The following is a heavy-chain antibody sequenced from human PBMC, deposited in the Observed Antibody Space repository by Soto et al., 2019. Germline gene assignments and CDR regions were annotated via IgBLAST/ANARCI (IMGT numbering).Heavy chain of an antibody. V-gene: IGHV4-30-4*01. CDR2: IFSSGTT. CDR1: GDSISSADYY. Sequence: SETLSLTCTVSGDSISSADYYWSWIRQTPGKGLEWIGHIFSSGTTYYNPSLKSRLTISVDTSKNHFSLRLTSVTAADTAVYYCARDLWVEPELYYYGMDVWGQGTTVTVSS. J-gene: IGHJ6*02. D-gene: IGHD1-1*01. CDR3: ARDLWVEPELYYYGMDV.